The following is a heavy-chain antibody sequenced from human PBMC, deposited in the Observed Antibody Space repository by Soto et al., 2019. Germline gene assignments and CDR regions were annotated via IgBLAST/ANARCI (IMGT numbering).Heavy chain of an antibody. CDR1: GFTFSGSA. D-gene: IGHD1-26*01. CDR3: TRRGGSQFDY. V-gene: IGHV3-73*02. Sequence: EVQLVESGGGLVQPGGSLKLSCAASGFTFSGSAMHWVRQASGKGLEWVGRIRSKANSYATAYAASVKGRFTISRDDSKNTAYLQMNSLKTEDTAVYYCTRRGGSQFDYWGQGTLVTVSS. J-gene: IGHJ4*02. CDR2: IRSKANSYAT.